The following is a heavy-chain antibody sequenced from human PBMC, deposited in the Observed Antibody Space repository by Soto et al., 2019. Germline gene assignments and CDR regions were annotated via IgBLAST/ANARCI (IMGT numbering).Heavy chain of an antibody. CDR1: GGTFSSYA. CDR3: ARGGVVDCYTARGGEYFQH. V-gene: IGHV1-69*01. J-gene: IGHJ1*01. D-gene: IGHD2-21*02. Sequence: QVQLVQSGAEVKKPGSSVKVSCKASGGTFSSYAISWVRQAPGQGLEWMGGIIPIFGTANYAQKFQGRVTITGEESTSTAYMGLSSLRSEDTGVYYCARGGVVDCYTARGGEYFQHWGQGTLVTVSS. CDR2: IIPIFGTA.